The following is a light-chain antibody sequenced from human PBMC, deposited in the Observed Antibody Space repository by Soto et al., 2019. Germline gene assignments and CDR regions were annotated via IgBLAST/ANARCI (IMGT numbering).Light chain of an antibody. CDR1: SSDVGGYNY. Sequence: QSALTQPASVSGSPGQSITISCTGTSSDVGGYNYVSWYQRHPGKAPKLMIYDVSNRPSGVSNRFSGSKSGNTASLTISGLQAEDEADYFCSSYTSSSTLLVVFGGGTKVTVL. V-gene: IGLV2-14*03. CDR3: SSYTSSSTLLVV. CDR2: DVS. J-gene: IGLJ2*01.